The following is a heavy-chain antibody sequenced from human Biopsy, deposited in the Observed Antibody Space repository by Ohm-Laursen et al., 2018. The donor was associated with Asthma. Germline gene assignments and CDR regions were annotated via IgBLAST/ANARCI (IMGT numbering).Heavy chain of an antibody. Sequence: SLRLSCAASGFTVSRDHMFWVRQAPGKGLEWVSVIYSGGTSHTADSVRGRFTISRDFSKNTLHLQMHSLRVEDTAVYYCARGDSSGWSHYYFDYWGQGTLDTVSS. CDR2: IYSGGTS. D-gene: IGHD6-19*01. CDR3: ARGDSSGWSHYYFDY. CDR1: GFTVSRDH. J-gene: IGHJ4*02. V-gene: IGHV3-53*01.